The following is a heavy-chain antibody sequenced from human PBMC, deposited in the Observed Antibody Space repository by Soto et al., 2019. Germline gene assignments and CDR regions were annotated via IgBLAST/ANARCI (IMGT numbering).Heavy chain of an antibody. CDR3: ATLRGWLSTPPSNWFDP. V-gene: IGHV4-34*01. J-gene: IGHJ5*02. CDR2: INHSGST. D-gene: IGHD3-22*01. Sequence: SETLSLTCAVYGGSFSGYYWSWIGQPPGKGLQWIGEINHSGSTNYNPSLRRRVTISVDTSKNQFSLKLSSVTAADTAVYYCATLRGWLSTPPSNWFDPWGQGTLVKSPQ. CDR1: GGSFSGYY.